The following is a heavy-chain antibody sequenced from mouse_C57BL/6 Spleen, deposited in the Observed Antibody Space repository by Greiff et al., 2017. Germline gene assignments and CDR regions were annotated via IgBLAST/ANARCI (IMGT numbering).Heavy chain of an antibody. Sequence: VQLQQPGAELAKPGASVKMSCKASGYTFTSYWITWVKQRPGQGLEWIGDIYPGSGSTNYNEKFKSKATLTVDTSSSTAYMQLSSLTSEDSAVYYCARGNLHVTTGAMDYWGQGTSVTVSS. D-gene: IGHD2-1*01. CDR1: GYTFTSYW. CDR2: IYPGSGST. V-gene: IGHV1-55*01. J-gene: IGHJ4*01. CDR3: ARGNLHVTTGAMDY.